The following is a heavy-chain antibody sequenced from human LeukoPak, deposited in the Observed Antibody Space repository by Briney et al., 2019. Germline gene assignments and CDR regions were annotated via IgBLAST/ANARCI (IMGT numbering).Heavy chain of an antibody. CDR1: GFTFSTYS. CDR2: ITRSSYI. V-gene: IGHV3-21*04. J-gene: IGHJ4*02. CDR3: TRNSGCYGIS. Sequence: GGSLRLSCAASGFTFSTYSMNWVRQAPGKGLEWVSSITRSSYIYYADSVKGRFSISREDSKNTLYLQLNSLRAEDTALYYCTRNSGCYGISWGQGTLVTVSS. D-gene: IGHD6-19*01.